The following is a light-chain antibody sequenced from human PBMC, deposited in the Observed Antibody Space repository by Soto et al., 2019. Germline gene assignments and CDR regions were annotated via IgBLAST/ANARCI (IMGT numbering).Light chain of an antibody. CDR1: QSVSSSY. CDR3: QQYGTTPWT. V-gene: IGKV3-20*01. CDR2: GTS. Sequence: ETVYTVSPGGRSFSPGDTAPLPCRASQSVSSSYLAWYQHKPGQAPRLLISGTSSRATGIPDRFSGSGAGTDFTLTISRLEPEDFAVYYCQQYGTTPWTFGQATKVDI. J-gene: IGKJ1*01.